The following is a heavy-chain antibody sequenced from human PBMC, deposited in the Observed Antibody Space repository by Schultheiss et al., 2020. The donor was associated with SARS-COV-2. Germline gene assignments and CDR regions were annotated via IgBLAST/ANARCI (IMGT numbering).Heavy chain of an antibody. Sequence: GGSLRLSCAASGFTLSDHYIDWLRQAPGKGLEWVGRSRPKAKRYTTEYAASVKGRFIISRDDSKNSLYLQMNSLKIEDTAVYYCARDSGSSGNSAFDIWGQGTMVTVSS. V-gene: IGHV3-72*01. CDR2: SRPKAKRYTT. CDR3: ARDSGSSGNSAFDI. CDR1: GFTLSDHY. D-gene: IGHD4-23*01. J-gene: IGHJ3*02.